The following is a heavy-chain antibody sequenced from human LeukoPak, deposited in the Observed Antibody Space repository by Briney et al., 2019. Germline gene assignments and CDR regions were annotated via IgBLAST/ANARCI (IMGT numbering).Heavy chain of an antibody. CDR3: ARGHCTSGSCSRWFDP. D-gene: IGHD2-15*01. V-gene: IGHV4-61*02. CDR2: IYNSGST. J-gene: IGHJ5*02. Sequence: PSETLSLTCTVSGGSISSGSYSWSWIRQPAGKGLEWIGRIYNSGSTNYNPSLKSRVTISVDTSKNQFSLKLSSVTAADTAVYYCARGHCTSGSCSRWFDPWGQGTLVTVSS. CDR1: GGSISSGSYS.